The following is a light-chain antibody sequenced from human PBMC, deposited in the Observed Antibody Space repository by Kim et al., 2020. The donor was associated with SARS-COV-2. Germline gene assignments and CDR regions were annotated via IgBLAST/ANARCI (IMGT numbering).Light chain of an antibody. V-gene: IGLV2-11*01. CDR1: SSVVGDHNY. CDR3: CSYAGGYTWV. J-gene: IGLJ3*02. CDR2: DVT. Sequence: QSALTQPRSVSGSPGQSVTISCTGTSSVVGDHNYVSWSQQQPDKAPKLMISDVTKRPSGAPDRFSGSTSGSTASLTISGLQTEDEADDFCCSYAGGYTWVSGGGTQLTVL.